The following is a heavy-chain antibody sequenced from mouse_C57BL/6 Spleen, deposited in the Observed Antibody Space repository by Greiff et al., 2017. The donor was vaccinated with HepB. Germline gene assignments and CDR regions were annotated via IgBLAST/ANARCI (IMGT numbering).Heavy chain of an antibody. J-gene: IGHJ2*01. CDR3: ARDSSGPDY. Sequence: QVQLQQPGAELVKPGASVKMSCKASGYTFTSYWITWVKQRPGQGLEWIGDIYPGSGSTTYNEKFKSKATLTVDTSSSTTYMQLSSLTSEDSAVYYCARDSSGPDYWGQGTTLTVSS. V-gene: IGHV1-55*01. CDR1: GYTFTSYW. D-gene: IGHD3-2*02. CDR2: IYPGSGST.